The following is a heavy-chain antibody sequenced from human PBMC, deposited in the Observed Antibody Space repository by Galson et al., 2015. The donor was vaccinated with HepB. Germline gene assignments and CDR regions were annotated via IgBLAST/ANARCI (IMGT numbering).Heavy chain of an antibody. V-gene: IGHV3-64D*06. D-gene: IGHD1-26*01. CDR2: ISSNGGST. Sequence: SLRLSCAASGFTFSSYAMHWVRQAPGKGLEYVSAISSNGGSTYYADSVKGRFTISRDNSKNTLYLQMSSLRAEDTAVYYCVKPRYSGSYLGQGFDPWGQGTLVTVSS. CDR1: GFTFSSYA. CDR3: VKPRYSGSYLGQGFDP. J-gene: IGHJ5*02.